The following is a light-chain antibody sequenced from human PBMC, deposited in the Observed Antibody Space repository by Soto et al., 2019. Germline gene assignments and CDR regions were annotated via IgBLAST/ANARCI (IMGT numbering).Light chain of an antibody. CDR2: GAS. Sequence: ENVVTLSPGTLSLSTGERATLSCRASQSVSSSYLAWYQQKPGQAPRLLIYGASSRATGIPDRFSGSGSGTDFTLTISRLEPEDFAVYYCQQYGSSPPWTFGQGTKVDIK. J-gene: IGKJ1*01. V-gene: IGKV3-20*01. CDR1: QSVSSSY. CDR3: QQYGSSPPWT.